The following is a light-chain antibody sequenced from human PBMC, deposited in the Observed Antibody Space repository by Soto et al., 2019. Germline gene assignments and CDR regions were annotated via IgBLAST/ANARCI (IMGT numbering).Light chain of an antibody. CDR1: SSDVGAYNY. J-gene: IGLJ1*01. V-gene: IGLV2-14*01. CDR2: EVS. Sequence: ALAQPASVSGSPGQSVAISCTGTSSDVGAYNYVSWYQQHPGKAPKLLLSEVSNRPSGVSDRFSGSKSGNTASLTISGLQAEDEADYYCSSLTTSFTYVFGTGTKVTVL. CDR3: SSLTTSFTYV.